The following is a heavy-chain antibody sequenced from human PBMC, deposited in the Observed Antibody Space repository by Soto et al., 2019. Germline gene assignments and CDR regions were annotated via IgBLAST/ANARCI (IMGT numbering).Heavy chain of an antibody. CDR1: GGSVSSGSYY. Sequence: PSETLSLTCTVSGGSVSSGSYYWSWIRQPPGKGLEWIGYIYYSGSTNYNPSLESRVTISVDTSKNQFSLELSSVTAADTAVYYCARDLGGSGSYYTFDPWGQGTLVTVSS. CDR2: IYYSGST. V-gene: IGHV4-61*01. J-gene: IGHJ5*02. D-gene: IGHD3-10*01. CDR3: ARDLGGSGSYYTFDP.